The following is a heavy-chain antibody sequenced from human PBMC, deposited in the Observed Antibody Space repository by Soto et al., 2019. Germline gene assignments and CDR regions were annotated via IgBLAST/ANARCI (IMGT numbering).Heavy chain of an antibody. CDR1: GGSISSYY. CDR3: ARVSEYIWGSYRMAFDI. D-gene: IGHD3-16*02. V-gene: IGHV4-59*01. J-gene: IGHJ3*02. Sequence: ETLSLTCTVSGGSISSYYWSWIRQPPGKGLEWIGYIYYSGSTNYNPSLTSRVTISVDTSKNQFSLKLSSVTAADTAVYYCARVSEYIWGSYRMAFDIWGQGTMVTVSS. CDR2: IYYSGST.